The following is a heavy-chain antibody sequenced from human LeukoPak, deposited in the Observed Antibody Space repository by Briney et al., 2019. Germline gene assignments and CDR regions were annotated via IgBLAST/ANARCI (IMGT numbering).Heavy chain of an antibody. V-gene: IGHV3-74*01. D-gene: IGHD2-21*01. CDR2: INSDGSST. CDR3: ARGRYCGGDCLGY. CDR1: GFSLSSYW. Sequence: GGSLRLACAPSGFSLSSYWTHWVRHAPGKGLVWVSRINSDGSSTSYADSVKGRFTISTDNAKNTLYLQMSSLRAEDTAVYYCARGRYCGGDCLGYWGQGTLVTVSS. J-gene: IGHJ4*02.